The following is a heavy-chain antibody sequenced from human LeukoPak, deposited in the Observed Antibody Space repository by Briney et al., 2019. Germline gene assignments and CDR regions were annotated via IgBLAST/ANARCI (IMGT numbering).Heavy chain of an antibody. D-gene: IGHD1-26*01. Sequence: ASVKVSCKASGYTFTCSYMHWVRQAPGQGLEWLGVINPSGSSTLYAQKFQGRVTMTRDMPTTTDYMELSRLRSEDTAVYYCARDNSVGDVAWWFDPWGQGTLVTVSS. CDR2: INPSGSST. CDR3: ARDNSVGDVAWWFDP. J-gene: IGHJ5*02. CDR1: GYTFTCSY. V-gene: IGHV1-46*01.